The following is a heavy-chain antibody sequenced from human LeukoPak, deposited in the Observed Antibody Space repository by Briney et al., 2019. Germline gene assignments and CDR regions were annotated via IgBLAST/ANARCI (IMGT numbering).Heavy chain of an antibody. CDR1: GFTFSDYY. V-gene: IGHV3-11*05. J-gene: IGHJ4*02. Sequence: GGSLRLSCAASGFTFSDYYMSWIRQAPGKGLEWVSYISSSSSYTNYADSVKGRFTISRDNAKNSLYLQMNSLRAEDTAVYYCAREGYGSGSYYYWGQGTLVTVSS. CDR2: ISSSSSYT. D-gene: IGHD3-10*01. CDR3: AREGYGSGSYYY.